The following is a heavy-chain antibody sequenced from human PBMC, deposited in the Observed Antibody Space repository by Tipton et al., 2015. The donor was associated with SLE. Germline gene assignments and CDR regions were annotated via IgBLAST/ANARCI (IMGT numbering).Heavy chain of an antibody. J-gene: IGHJ5*02. CDR1: GYSISSGYY. CDR3: ARFIYYQLLSWFDP. V-gene: IGHV4-38-2*01. CDR2: IYHSGST. D-gene: IGHD2-2*01. Sequence: ILSLTCAVSGYSISSGYYWGWIRQPPGKGLEWIGSIYHSGSTYYNPSLKSRVTISVDTSKNRFSLKLSSVTAADTAVYYCARFIYYQLLSWFDPWGQGTLVTVSS.